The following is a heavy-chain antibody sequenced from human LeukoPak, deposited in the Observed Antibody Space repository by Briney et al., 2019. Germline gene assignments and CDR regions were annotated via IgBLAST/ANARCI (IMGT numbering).Heavy chain of an antibody. D-gene: IGHD1-26*01. J-gene: IGHJ6*02. CDR2: ISSSGSTI. V-gene: IGHV3-48*03. CDR3: ARDWDLYGMDV. Sequence: PGGSLGLSCAASGFTFSSYEMNWVRQAPGKGLEWVSYISSSGSTIYYADSVKGRFTISRDNAKNSLYLQMNSLRAEDTAVYYCARDWDLYGMDVWGQGTTVTVSS. CDR1: GFTFSSYE.